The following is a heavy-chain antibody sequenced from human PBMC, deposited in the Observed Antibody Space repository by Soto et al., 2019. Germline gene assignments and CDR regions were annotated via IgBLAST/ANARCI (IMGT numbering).Heavy chain of an antibody. Sequence: SSETLSLTCSVSGGSISSSRHYWGWIRQPPGKGLEWIGYIYYSGSTYYNPSLKSRVTISVDTSKNQFSLKLSSVTAADTAVYYCARLGYSNSWYYFDYWGQGTLVTVSS. D-gene: IGHD6-13*01. CDR3: ARLGYSNSWYYFDY. V-gene: IGHV4-39*01. CDR2: IYYSGST. J-gene: IGHJ4*02. CDR1: GGSISSSRHY.